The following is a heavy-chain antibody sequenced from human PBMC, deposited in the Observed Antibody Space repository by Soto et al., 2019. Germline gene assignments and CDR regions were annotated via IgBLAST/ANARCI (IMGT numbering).Heavy chain of an antibody. D-gene: IGHD3-22*01. Sequence: PSETMSLTSPVSGGTLSSYYLSWIRPPPGKGLEWIGYIYYSGSTNYNPSLKSRVTISVDTSKNQFSLKLSSVTAADTAVYYCASTYRYSYDSSGFYYFDYWGQGTLVTVSS. V-gene: IGHV4-59*01. CDR2: IYYSGST. CDR3: ASTYRYSYDSSGFYYFDY. J-gene: IGHJ4*02. CDR1: GGTLSSYY.